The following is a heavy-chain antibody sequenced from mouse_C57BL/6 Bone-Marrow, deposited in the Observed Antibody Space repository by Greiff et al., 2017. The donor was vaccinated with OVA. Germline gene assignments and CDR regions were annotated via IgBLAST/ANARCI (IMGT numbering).Heavy chain of an antibody. V-gene: IGHV1-26*01. Sequence: EVQLQQSGPELVKPGASVKISCKASGYTFTDYYMNWVKQSHGKSLEWIGDINPNNGGTSYNQKFKGKATLTVDKSSSTAYMELRSLTSEDSAVYYCARVGLLLYGSLYYFDYWGQGTTLTVSS. D-gene: IGHD1-1*01. CDR2: INPNNGGT. CDR3: ARVGLLLYGSLYYFDY. J-gene: IGHJ2*01. CDR1: GYTFTDYY.